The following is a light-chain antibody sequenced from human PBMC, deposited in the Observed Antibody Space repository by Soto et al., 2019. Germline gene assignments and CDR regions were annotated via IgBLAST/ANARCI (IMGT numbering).Light chain of an antibody. CDR2: GNS. CDR1: SSNIGAGYD. Sequence: QSVLTQPPSVSGAPGQRVTISCTGSSSNIGAGYDVHWYQQLPATAPKLLIYGNSNRSSGVPDRFSGSKSGTSASLAIAGLQAEDEADYYCQSYDSSLSGVFGGGTKLTVL. V-gene: IGLV1-40*01. CDR3: QSYDSSLSGV. J-gene: IGLJ2*01.